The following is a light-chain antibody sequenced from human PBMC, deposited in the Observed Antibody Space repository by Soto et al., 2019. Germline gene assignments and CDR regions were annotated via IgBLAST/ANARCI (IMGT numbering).Light chain of an antibody. CDR1: SSNIGAAYG. J-gene: IGLJ3*02. V-gene: IGLV1-40*01. CDR2: SNS. Sequence: QSVLTQPPSVSGAPGQRVTISCTGSSSNIGAAYGVHWYQQLPGTAPKLLIYSNSNRPSGVPDRFSGSKSGTSASLAITGLQAGDETDYYCQSYDSSLSGSVFGGGTKLTVL. CDR3: QSYDSSLSGSV.